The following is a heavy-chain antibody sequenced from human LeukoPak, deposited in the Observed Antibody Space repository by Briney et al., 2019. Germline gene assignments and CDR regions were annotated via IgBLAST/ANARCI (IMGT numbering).Heavy chain of an antibody. V-gene: IGHV3-7*03. CDR3: ARDKSAGADTGSSFYY. Sequence: PGGSLRLSCAASGFTFNNAWMNWVRQAPGKGLEWVASIKQDGSEKYYVDSVKGRFTFSRDNAKNSLYLQMDSLRAEDTAVYYCARDKSAGADTGSSFYYWGQGALVTVSS. CDR1: GFTFNNAW. CDR2: IKQDGSEK. D-gene: IGHD3-10*01. J-gene: IGHJ4*02.